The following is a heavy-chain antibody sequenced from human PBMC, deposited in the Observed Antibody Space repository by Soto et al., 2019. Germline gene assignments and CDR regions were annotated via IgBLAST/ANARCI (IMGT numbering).Heavy chain of an antibody. V-gene: IGHV3-23*01. Sequence: EVQLLESGGGLVQPGGSLRLSCAAPGFTFSNYAMNWVRQAPGTGLAWVSVISGSGGSTYYADSVKGRFTISRDNSKNTLYLQMNSLRGEDTAVYYCARRSSGWYFDYWGQGTLVTVSS. CDR2: ISGSGGST. CDR1: GFTFSNYA. CDR3: ARRSSGWYFDY. D-gene: IGHD6-19*01. J-gene: IGHJ4*02.